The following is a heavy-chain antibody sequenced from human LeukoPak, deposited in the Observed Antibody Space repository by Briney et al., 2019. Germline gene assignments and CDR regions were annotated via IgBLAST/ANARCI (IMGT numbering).Heavy chain of an antibody. J-gene: IGHJ4*02. CDR2: IWYDGSNK. Sequence: GGSLRLSCAASGFTFSSYGMHWVRQAPGKGLEWVAVIWYDGSNKYYADSVKGRFTISRDNSKNTLYLQMNSLRAEDTAVYYCARDEVDTAMGYYFDYWGQGTLVTVSS. V-gene: IGHV3-33*01. CDR1: GFTFSSYG. CDR3: ARDEVDTAMGYYFDY. D-gene: IGHD5-18*01.